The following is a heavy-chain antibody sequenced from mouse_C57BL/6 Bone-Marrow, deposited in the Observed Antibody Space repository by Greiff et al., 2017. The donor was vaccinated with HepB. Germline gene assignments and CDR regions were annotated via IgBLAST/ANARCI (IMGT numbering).Heavy chain of an antibody. D-gene: IGHD2-3*01. V-gene: IGHV1-81*01. CDR1: GYTFTSYG. J-gene: IGHJ1*03. Sequence: VKLQQSGAELARPGASVKLSCKASGYTFTSYGISWVKQRTGQGLEWIGEIYPRSGNTYYNEKFKGKATLTADKSSSTAYMELRSLTSEDSAVYFCARPYDGYWYFDVWGTGTTVTVSS. CDR2: IYPRSGNT. CDR3: ARPYDGYWYFDV.